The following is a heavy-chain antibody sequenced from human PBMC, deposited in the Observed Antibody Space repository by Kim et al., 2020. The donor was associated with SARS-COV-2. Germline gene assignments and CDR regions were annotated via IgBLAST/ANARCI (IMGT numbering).Heavy chain of an antibody. CDR1: GGSISSYS. D-gene: IGHD2-2*01. J-gene: IGHJ4*02. V-gene: IGHV4-59*01. CDR2: TYYSGST. Sequence: SQTLSLTCTVSGGSISSYSWSWIRQPPGKGLEWIGYTYYSGSTNYNPSLKSRVTISVDTSKNRFSLKLRSVTAADTAVYYCARDRIGYCSSTSCSLHFDYWGQGTLVTVSS. CDR3: ARDRIGYCSSTSCSLHFDY.